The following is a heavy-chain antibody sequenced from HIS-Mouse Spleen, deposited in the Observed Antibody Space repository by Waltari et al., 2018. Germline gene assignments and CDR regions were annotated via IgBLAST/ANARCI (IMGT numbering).Heavy chain of an antibody. CDR1: GFTFSSYG. CDR2: ISYDGSNK. CDR3: AKASSGWLDY. V-gene: IGHV3-30*18. D-gene: IGHD6-19*01. J-gene: IGHJ4*02. Sequence: QVQLVESGGGVVQPGRSLRLSCAASGFTFSSYGMHWVRQAPGKGLEWWEVISYDGSNKYYADSVKGRFTISRDNSKNTLYLQMNSLRAEDTAVYYCAKASSGWLDYWGQGTLVTVSS.